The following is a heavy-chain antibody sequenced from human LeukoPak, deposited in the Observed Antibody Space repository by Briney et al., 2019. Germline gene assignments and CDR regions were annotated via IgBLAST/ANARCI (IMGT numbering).Heavy chain of an antibody. D-gene: IGHD3-16*01. V-gene: IGHV3-7*03. Sequence: GGSLRLSCAASGLIFSNYWMDWVRQAPGKGLEWVANIKQDGSEKNYVDSVKGRFIISRDNAKNSLYLQMNTLRADDTAVYYCARDGFGTGPNWGQGTLVTVSS. CDR2: IKQDGSEK. CDR1: GLIFSNYW. CDR3: ARDGFGTGPN. J-gene: IGHJ4*02.